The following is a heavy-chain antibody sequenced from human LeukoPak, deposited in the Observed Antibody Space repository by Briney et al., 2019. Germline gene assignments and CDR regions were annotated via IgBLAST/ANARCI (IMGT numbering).Heavy chain of an antibody. CDR2: ISDSGSTI. D-gene: IGHD5-12*01. J-gene: IGHJ3*02. CDR1: GFTFSDYY. Sequence: PGGSLRLSCAASGFTFSDYYMAWIRQAPGKGLEWLSYISDSGSTIYYADSVKGRFTISRDSAKNSLYLQVNSLRAEDTAVYYCARGGYSGYDSAGAFDIWGQGTMVTVSS. V-gene: IGHV3-11*01. CDR3: ARGGYSGYDSAGAFDI.